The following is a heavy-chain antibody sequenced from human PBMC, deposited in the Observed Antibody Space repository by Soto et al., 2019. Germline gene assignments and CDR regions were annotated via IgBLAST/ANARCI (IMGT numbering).Heavy chain of an antibody. CDR1: GGSISSSSYY. J-gene: IGHJ4*02. D-gene: IGHD3-10*01. Sequence: SETLSLTCTVSGGSISSSSYYWGWIRQPPGKGLEWIASIFYSGSTHYNPSLKSRVTISVDTSKNQFSLKLSSVTAADTAVYYCARHVRTSGSYYSSLDFWCQGTLGSGSS. CDR3: ARHVRTSGSYYSSLDF. CDR2: IFYSGST. V-gene: IGHV4-39*01.